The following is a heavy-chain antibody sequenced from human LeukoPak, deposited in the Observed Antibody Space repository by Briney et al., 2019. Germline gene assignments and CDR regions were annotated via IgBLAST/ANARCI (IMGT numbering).Heavy chain of an antibody. Sequence: GGSLRLSCAASGFTFSSYGMHWVRQAPGKGLEWVAVISYDGSNKYYADSVKGRFTISRDNAKNSLYLQMNSLRAEDTAVYYCARGYYGDYIFWGQGTLVTVSS. CDR1: GFTFSSYG. V-gene: IGHV3-30*03. D-gene: IGHD4-17*01. CDR2: ISYDGSNK. CDR3: ARGYYGDYIF. J-gene: IGHJ4*02.